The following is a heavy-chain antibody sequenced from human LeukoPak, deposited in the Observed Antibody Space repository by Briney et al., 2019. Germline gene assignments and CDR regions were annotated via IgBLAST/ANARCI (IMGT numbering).Heavy chain of an antibody. CDR3: ARSARYFDVDY. J-gene: IGHJ4*02. D-gene: IGHD2/OR15-2a*01. V-gene: IGHV1-8*03. CDR1: GYTFTSYD. Sequence: GASVKVSCKASGYTFTSYDINWVRQATGQGLEWMGWMNPNSGNTGYAQKFQGRVTITRNTSISTAYMELSSLRSEDTAVYYCARSARYFDVDYWGQGTLVTVSS. CDR2: MNPNSGNT.